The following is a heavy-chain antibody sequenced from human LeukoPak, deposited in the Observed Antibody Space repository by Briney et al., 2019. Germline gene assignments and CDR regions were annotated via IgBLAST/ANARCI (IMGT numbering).Heavy chain of an antibody. CDR2: IGSAGDT. J-gene: IGHJ3*02. CDR3: ARGFAVAGTSAFDI. D-gene: IGHD6-19*01. Sequence: GGSLRLSCAASGFIFSRYDIHWVRQATGKGLEWVSAIGSAGDTYYTDSVKGRFTIPRDTGKNSFYLQMNSLRAGDTAVYYCARGFAVAGTSAFDIWGQGTMVTVSS. V-gene: IGHV3-13*04. CDR1: GFIFSRYD.